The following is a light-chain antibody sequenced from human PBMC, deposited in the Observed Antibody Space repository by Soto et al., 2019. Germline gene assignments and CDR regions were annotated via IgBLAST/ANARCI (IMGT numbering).Light chain of an antibody. CDR2: AAS. J-gene: IGKJ4*01. CDR3: QKYNSAPLT. V-gene: IGKV1-27*01. CDR1: QGIGVY. Sequence: DIQMTQSPSSVSASLGDRVTITCRASQGIGVYLAWLQQKPGNDPKLLIYAASTLQSGVPSRFSGSGSGTDFTLTISSLQPEDVATYYCQKYNSAPLTFGGGTKVEIK.